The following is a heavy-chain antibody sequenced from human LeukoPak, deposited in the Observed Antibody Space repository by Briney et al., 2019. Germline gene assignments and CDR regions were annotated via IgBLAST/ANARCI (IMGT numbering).Heavy chain of an antibody. D-gene: IGHD3-9*01. CDR2: ISYDGSNK. CDR1: GFTFSSYA. J-gene: IGHJ4*02. Sequence: GRSLRLSCAASGFTFSSYAMHWVRQAPGKGLEWVAVISYDGSNKYYADSVKGRFTISRDNSKNTLYLQMNSLRAEDTAVYYCAREAWDILTGYSDYWGRGTLVTVSS. V-gene: IGHV3-30*04. CDR3: AREAWDILTGYSDY.